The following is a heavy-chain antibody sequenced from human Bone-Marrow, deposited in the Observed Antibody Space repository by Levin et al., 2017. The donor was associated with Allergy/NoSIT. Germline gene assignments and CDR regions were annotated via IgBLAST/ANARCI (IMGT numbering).Heavy chain of an antibody. D-gene: IGHD3-10*01. Sequence: SCAGSGFIFSNQPMTWVRQAPGKGLEWISYSSGSGGSMYYADSVKGRFTMSRDNAKNSLYLQMNSLRAEDTAMYYCAREIYGDYYGSGLDAWGQGTLVTVSS. CDR3: AREIYGDYYGSGLDA. CDR1: GFIFSNQP. V-gene: IGHV3-11*01. J-gene: IGHJ5*02. CDR2: SSGSGGSM.